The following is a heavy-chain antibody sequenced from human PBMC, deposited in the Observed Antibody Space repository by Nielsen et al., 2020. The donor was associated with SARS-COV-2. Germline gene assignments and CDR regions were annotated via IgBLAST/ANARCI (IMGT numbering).Heavy chain of an antibody. D-gene: IGHD1-1*01. V-gene: IGHV4-34*01. CDR3: ARANFPELERHYYYYYMDV. Sequence: SETLSLTCAVYGGSFSGYYWSWIRQPPGKGLEWIGEINHSGSTNYNPSLKSRVTISVDTSKNQFSLKLSSVTAADTAVYYCARANFPELERHYYYYYMDVWGKGTTVTVSS. CDR1: GGSFSGYY. J-gene: IGHJ6*03. CDR2: INHSGST.